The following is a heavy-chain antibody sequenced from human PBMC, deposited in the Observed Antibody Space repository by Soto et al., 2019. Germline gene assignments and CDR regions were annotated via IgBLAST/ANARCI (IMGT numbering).Heavy chain of an antibody. CDR2: INHLETT. D-gene: IGHD1-26*01. J-gene: IGHJ4*02. V-gene: IGHV4-30-2*01. CDR1: GASITFGGYS. CDR3: ARGGGSDPFDY. Sequence: SETLSLTCTVSGASITFGGYSWSWIRQTPGKGLEWIGYINHLETTVYTPSFESRLTLSIDRAKNQFSLKLHSMSAADRAVYFCARGGGSDPFDYWGQGILVTVSS.